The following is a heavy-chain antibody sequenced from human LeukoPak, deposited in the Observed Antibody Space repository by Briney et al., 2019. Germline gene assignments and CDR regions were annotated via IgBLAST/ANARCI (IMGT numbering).Heavy chain of an antibody. J-gene: IGHJ6*04. CDR1: GFTFSSYS. V-gene: IGHV3-48*01. Sequence: GGSLRLSCAAPGFTFSSYSMNWVRQAPGKGLEWLSYITSDSNTIYYADSVKGRFTISRDNAKNSLYLQMNSLRAEDTAVYYCARDGTLGVWGKGTTVTVSS. CDR2: ITSDSNTI. CDR3: ARDGTLGV. D-gene: IGHD1-1*01.